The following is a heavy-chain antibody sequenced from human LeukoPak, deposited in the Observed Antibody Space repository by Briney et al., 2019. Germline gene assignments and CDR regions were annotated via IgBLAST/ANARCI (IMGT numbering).Heavy chain of an antibody. D-gene: IGHD6-19*01. J-gene: IGHJ4*02. CDR2: IGSSGTTI. Sequence: GGSLRLSCAVSGFPFSIYKMNWVRQAPGKGLEWVSNIGSSGTTIYYADSVKGRFSISRDNAKNSLYLQMNSLRVEDTAVYYCALLAVASDFDYWGQGALVTVSS. V-gene: IGHV3-48*03. CDR1: GFPFSIYK. CDR3: ALLAVASDFDY.